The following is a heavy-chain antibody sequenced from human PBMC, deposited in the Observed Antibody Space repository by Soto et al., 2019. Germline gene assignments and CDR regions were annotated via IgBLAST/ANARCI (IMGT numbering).Heavy chain of an antibody. J-gene: IGHJ6*02. CDR2: IYHSGRT. V-gene: IGHV4-4*02. CDR3: ARDRAAVAGSYYYYGMDV. CDR1: GGSISSSNW. Sequence: SETLSLTCAVSGGSISSSNWWSWVRQPPGKGLEWIGEIYHSGRTNYNPSLKSRVTISVDKSKNQFSLKLSSVTAADTAVYYCARDRAAVAGSYYYYGMDVWGQGTTVTVSS. D-gene: IGHD6-19*01.